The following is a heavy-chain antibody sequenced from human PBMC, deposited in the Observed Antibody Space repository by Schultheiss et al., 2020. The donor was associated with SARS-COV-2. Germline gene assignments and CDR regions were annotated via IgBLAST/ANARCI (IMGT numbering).Heavy chain of an antibody. CDR1: GFTFSSYA. CDR3: ARGREVYGSGSYKHPPDY. CDR2: ISYDGSNK. D-gene: IGHD3-10*01. J-gene: IGHJ4*02. V-gene: IGHV3-30-3*01. Sequence: GESLKISCAASGFTFSSYAMHWVRQAPGKGLEWVAVISYDGSNKYYADSVKGRFTISRDNSKNTLYLQMNSLRAEDTAVYYCARGREVYGSGSYKHPPDYWGQGTLVTVSS.